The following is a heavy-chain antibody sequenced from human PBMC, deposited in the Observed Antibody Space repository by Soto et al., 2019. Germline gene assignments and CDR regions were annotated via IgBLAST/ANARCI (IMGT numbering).Heavy chain of an antibody. CDR1: GGTFSSYA. V-gene: IGHV1-69*13. CDR2: IIPIFGTA. CDR3: ARVVGGARDWLDT. Sequence: SVKVSCKASGGTFSSYAISWVRQAPGQGLEWMGGIIPIFGTANYAQKFQGRVTITADESTSTAYMELSSLRSEDTAVYYCARVVGGARDWLDTWGQETLVTVSS. J-gene: IGHJ5*02. D-gene: IGHD1-26*01.